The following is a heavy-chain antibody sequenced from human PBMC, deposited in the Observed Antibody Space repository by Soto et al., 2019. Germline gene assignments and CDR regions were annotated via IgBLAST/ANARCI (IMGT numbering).Heavy chain of an antibody. CDR1: GFTFSNNA. Sequence: QVQLVESGGGVVQPGRSLRLSCAASGFTFSNNAMDWVRQAPGKGLEWVAVISYDGSNKYIAESVKGRFTISRDNSNNTLCLQMTSLSSEGKVDNYGARGTRTSACSAMDVWGQGTTFTVSS. J-gene: IGHJ6*02. V-gene: IGHV3-30-3*01. D-gene: IGHD2-15*01. CDR3: ARGTRTSACSAMDV. CDR2: ISYDGSNK.